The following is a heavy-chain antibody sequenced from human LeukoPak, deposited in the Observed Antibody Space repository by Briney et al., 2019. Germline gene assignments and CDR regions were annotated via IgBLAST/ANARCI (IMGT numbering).Heavy chain of an antibody. V-gene: IGHV3-20*04. CDR2: INWNGGST. CDR1: GFTFDDYG. D-gene: IGHD5-12*01. J-gene: IGHJ4*02. Sequence: PGGSLRLSCAASGFTFDDYGMSWVRQAPGKWLEWVSSINWNGGSTGYADSVKGRFTISRDNAKNSLYLQMNSLRAEDTAVYYCAIDLHVWLRLQVFDYWGQGTLVTVSS. CDR3: AIDLHVWLRLQVFDY.